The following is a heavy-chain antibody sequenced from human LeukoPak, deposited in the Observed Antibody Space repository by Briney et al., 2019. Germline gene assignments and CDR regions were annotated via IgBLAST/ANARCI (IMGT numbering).Heavy chain of an antibody. CDR3: AELGITMIGGV. Sequence: GGSLRLSCAASGFTFSSYEMNWVRQASGKGLEWVSYISSSGSTIYYADSVKGRFTISRDNAKNSLYLQMNSLRAEDTAVYYCAELGITMIGGVWGKGTTVTISS. J-gene: IGHJ6*04. CDR1: GFTFSSYE. CDR2: ISSSGSTI. D-gene: IGHD3-10*02. V-gene: IGHV3-48*03.